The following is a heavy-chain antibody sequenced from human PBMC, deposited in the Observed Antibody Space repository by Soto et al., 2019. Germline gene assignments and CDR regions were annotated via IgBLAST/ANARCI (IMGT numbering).Heavy chain of an antibody. CDR1: GGSISSGDYY. CDR3: ARVMYYYDSSGYYYPPLFDY. V-gene: IGHV4-30-4*01. J-gene: IGHJ4*02. CDR2: IYYSGST. D-gene: IGHD3-22*01. Sequence: SETLSLTCTVSGGSISSGDYYWSWIRQPPGKGLEGIGCIYYSGSTYYNPSLKSRVTISVDTSKNQFSLKLSSVTAADTAVYYCARVMYYYDSSGYYYPPLFDYWGQGTLVTVSS.